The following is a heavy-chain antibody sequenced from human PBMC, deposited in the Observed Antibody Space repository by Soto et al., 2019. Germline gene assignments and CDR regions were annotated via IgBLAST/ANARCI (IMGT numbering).Heavy chain of an antibody. D-gene: IGHD6-13*01. J-gene: IGHJ4*02. V-gene: IGHV3-30*18. CDR2: ISYDGSNK. Sequence: QVQLVESGGGVVQPGRSLRLSCAASGFTFSSYGMHWVRQAPGKGLEWVAVISYDGSNKHYADSVKGRFTISRDNSKNPLYLQMTSLGAEDSAVYYCAKDLSSWPFYDYWGQGTLVTVSS. CDR1: GFTFSSYG. CDR3: AKDLSSWPFYDY.